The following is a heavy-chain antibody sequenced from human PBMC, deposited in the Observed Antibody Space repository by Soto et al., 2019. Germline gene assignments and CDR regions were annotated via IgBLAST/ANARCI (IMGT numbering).Heavy chain of an antibody. Sequence: QVQLQESGPGLVKPSETLSLTCSVSGDSISAYYWSWIRQPPGKGLEWIGFIYHTGATDYNPSLKRRVTISIDTSQSQLSLRVSSVTPADTAVYYCAREWSAYDFWGQGILVTVSS. D-gene: IGHD3-3*01. V-gene: IGHV4-59*01. CDR3: AREWSAYDF. CDR2: IYHTGAT. J-gene: IGHJ4*02. CDR1: GDSISAYY.